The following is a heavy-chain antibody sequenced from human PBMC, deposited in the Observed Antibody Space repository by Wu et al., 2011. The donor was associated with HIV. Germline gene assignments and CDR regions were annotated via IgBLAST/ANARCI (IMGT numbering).Heavy chain of an antibody. CDR1: GNTFSSYA. V-gene: IGHV1-69*06. CDR3: ARGTDSHYYYYYYMDV. J-gene: IGHJ6*03. Sequence: VKKPGSSVKVSCKASGNTFSSYAISWVRQAPGQGLEWMGRIIPIFGTANYAQKFQGRVTITADKSTSTAYMELSSLRSEDTAVYYCARGTDSHYYYYYYMDVWGKGTTVTVSS. D-gene: IGHD3-22*01. CDR2: IIPIFGTA.